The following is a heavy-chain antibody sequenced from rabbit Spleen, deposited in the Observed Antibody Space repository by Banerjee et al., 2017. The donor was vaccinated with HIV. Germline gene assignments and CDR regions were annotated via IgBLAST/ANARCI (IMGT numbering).Heavy chain of an antibody. J-gene: IGHJ3*01. CDR2: IYPAKGST. CDR1: GIDFTNYY. CDR3: ARAIVPWLGLTRLDL. Sequence: QEQVVESGGGLVQPGGSLTLSCKASGIDFTNYYITWVRQAPGKGLEWIGIIYPAKGSTDYASWVNGRFTISSDNAQSTVDLKMTSLTAADTATYFCARAIVPWLGLTRLDLWGPGTLVTVS. V-gene: IGHV1S43*01. D-gene: IGHD4-1*01.